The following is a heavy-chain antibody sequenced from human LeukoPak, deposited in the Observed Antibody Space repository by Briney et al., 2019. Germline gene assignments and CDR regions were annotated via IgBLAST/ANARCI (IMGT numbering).Heavy chain of an antibody. CDR2: ISSSSSYI. Sequence: GGSLRLSCAASGFTFSSYSMNWVRQAPGKGLEWVSSISSSSSYIYYADSVKGRFTISRDNAKNSLYLQMNSLRAEDTAVYYCARERTYYYDNSGYYYPYYYYYGMDVWGQGTTVTVSS. CDR3: ARERTYYYDNSGYYYPYYYYYGMDV. V-gene: IGHV3-21*01. D-gene: IGHD3-22*01. J-gene: IGHJ6*02. CDR1: GFTFSSYS.